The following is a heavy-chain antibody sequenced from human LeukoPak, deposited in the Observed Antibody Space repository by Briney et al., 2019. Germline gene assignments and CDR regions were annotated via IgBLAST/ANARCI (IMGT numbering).Heavy chain of an antibody. D-gene: IGHD1-26*01. Sequence: SETLSLTCTVSGGSVSSYYWSWIRQPPGKGLEWIGYIYYSGSTNYNPSLKSRVTISVDTSKNQFSLKLSSVTAADTAVYYCARGGSYYAYWGQGTLVTVSS. CDR2: IYYSGST. CDR3: ARGGSYYAY. V-gene: IGHV4-59*02. J-gene: IGHJ4*02. CDR1: GGSVSSYY.